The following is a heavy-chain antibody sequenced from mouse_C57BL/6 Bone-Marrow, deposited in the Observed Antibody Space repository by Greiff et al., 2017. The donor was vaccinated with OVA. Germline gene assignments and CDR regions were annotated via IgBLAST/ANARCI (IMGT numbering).Heavy chain of an antibody. CDR2: INPSNGGT. CDR1: GYTFTSYW. J-gene: IGHJ1*03. Sequence: QVHVKQPGTELVKPGASVKLSCKASGYTFTSYWMHWVKQRPGQGLEWIGNINPSNGGTNYNEKFKSKATLTVDKSSSTAYMQLSSLTSEDSAVYYCARRGEYGYDWYFDVWGTGTTVTVSS. D-gene: IGHD2-2*01. V-gene: IGHV1-53*01. CDR3: ARRGEYGYDWYFDV.